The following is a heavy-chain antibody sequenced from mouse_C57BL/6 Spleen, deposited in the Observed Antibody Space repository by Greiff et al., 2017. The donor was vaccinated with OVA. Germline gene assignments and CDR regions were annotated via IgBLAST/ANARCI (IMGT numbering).Heavy chain of an antibody. CDR1: GFTFSDYG. D-gene: IGHD3-3*01. CDR2: ISSGSSTI. Sequence: DVKLVESGGGLVKPGGSLKLSCAASGFTFSDYGMHWVRQAPEKGLEWVAYISSGSSTIYYADTVKGRFTISRDNAKNTLFLQMTSLRSEDKAMYYCARGQGAMDYWGQGTSVTVSS. V-gene: IGHV5-17*01. CDR3: ARGQGAMDY. J-gene: IGHJ4*01.